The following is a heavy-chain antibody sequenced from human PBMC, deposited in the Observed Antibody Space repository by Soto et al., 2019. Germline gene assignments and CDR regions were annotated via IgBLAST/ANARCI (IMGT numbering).Heavy chain of an antibody. CDR2: IFIDGST. CDR1: GFTVSGNS. CDR3: ARGYCISTSCRHPSGGVYYYYGMDV. J-gene: IGHJ6*02. V-gene: IGHV3-66*03. D-gene: IGHD2-2*01. Sequence: EVQLLDSGGDLIQPGGSLRLSCGASGFTVSGNSLSWVRQAPGKGLEWVSYIFIDGSTYYADSVRGRFTISRDNSKNTLYLQMNSLRAADTAVYYCARGYCISTSCRHPSGGVYYYYGMDVWGQGTTVTVSS.